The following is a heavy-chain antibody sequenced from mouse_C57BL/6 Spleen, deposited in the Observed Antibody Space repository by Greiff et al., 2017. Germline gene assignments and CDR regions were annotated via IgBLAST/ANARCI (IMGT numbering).Heavy chain of an antibody. CDR1: GFTFSSYA. Sequence: EVMLVESGGGLVKPGGSLKLSCAASGFTFSSYAMSWVRQTPEKRLEWVATISDGGSYIYYPDNVKGRFTISRDNATNNLYLQLSQLKSEDTGMYYCARDSLFFITTGVATGYFDVWGTGTTVTVSS. CDR2: ISDGGSYI. D-gene: IGHD1-1*01. CDR3: ARDSLFFITTGVATGYFDV. V-gene: IGHV5-4*01. J-gene: IGHJ1*03.